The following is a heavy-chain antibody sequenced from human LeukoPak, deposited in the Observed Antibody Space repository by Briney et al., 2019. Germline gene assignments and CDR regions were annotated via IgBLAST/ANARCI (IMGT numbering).Heavy chain of an antibody. V-gene: IGHV3-23*01. CDR1: GFTFSSYG. Sequence: GGSLRLSCAASGFTFSSYGMIWGRQAPGKGLEWVSGISGSGGSTYLADSVKGRFTISRDNSKNTLYLEMNSLRADDTAVYYCAKDRPTVYSSSWLHFLDSWGQGTLVTVSS. CDR2: ISGSGGST. CDR3: AKDRPTVYSSSWLHFLDS. D-gene: IGHD6-13*01. J-gene: IGHJ4*02.